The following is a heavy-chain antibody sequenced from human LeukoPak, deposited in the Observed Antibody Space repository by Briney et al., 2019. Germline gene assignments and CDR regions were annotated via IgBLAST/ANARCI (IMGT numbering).Heavy chain of an antibody. Sequence: GGSLRLSCVASRFTFSSYAMHWVRQAPGKGLEWVAVISYDGSNKYYADSVKGRFTISRDNSKNTLYLQMNSLRADDTAVYYCARVVSSGWYSFDYWGQGTLLTVSS. V-gene: IGHV3-30-3*01. CDR1: RFTFSSYA. CDR2: ISYDGSNK. J-gene: IGHJ4*02. D-gene: IGHD6-19*01. CDR3: ARVVSSGWYSFDY.